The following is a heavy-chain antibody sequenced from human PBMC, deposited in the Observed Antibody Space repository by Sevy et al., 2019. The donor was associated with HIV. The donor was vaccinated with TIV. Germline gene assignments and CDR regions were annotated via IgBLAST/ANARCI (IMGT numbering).Heavy chain of an antibody. V-gene: IGHV3-21*01. J-gene: IGHJ4*02. CDR3: ATDRTYGSFIDY. D-gene: IGHD3-10*01. CDR2: IWSSSSYI. CDR1: GFTFSTYN. Sequence: GGSLRLSCAASGFTFSTYNMNWVRQAPGKGLEWVSSIWSSSSYIYYADSVKGRFTISRDNAKNSLYLQMNSLKVEDTAVYYCATDRTYGSFIDYWGQGTLVTVSS.